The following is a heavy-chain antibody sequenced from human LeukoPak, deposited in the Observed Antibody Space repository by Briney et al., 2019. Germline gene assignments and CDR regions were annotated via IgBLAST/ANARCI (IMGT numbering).Heavy chain of an antibody. Sequence: SETLSLTCAVYGGSFSGYYWSWIRQPPGKGLEWIGEINHSGSTNYNPSLKSRVTISVDTSKNQFSPKLSSVTAADTAVYYCARGVEMATTGKHYFDYWGQGTLVTVSS. CDR2: INHSGST. V-gene: IGHV4-34*01. J-gene: IGHJ4*02. CDR1: GGSFSGYY. CDR3: ARGVEMATTGKHYFDY. D-gene: IGHD5-24*01.